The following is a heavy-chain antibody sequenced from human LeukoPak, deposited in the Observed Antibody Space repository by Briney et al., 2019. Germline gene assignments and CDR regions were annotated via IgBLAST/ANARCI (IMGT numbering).Heavy chain of an antibody. D-gene: IGHD6-19*01. CDR2: SHSSGRT. CDR3: ARRDITSGWSFNY. J-gene: IGHJ4*02. Sequence: PSETLSLTCSVSGDSISNYHWSWIRQPAGKGLEWIGQSHSSGRTNYNPPLESRVTVSIDTPENQFSLTIRSVTAADTAIYYCARRDITSGWSFNYWGQGIPVTVS. V-gene: IGHV4-4*07. CDR1: GDSISNYH.